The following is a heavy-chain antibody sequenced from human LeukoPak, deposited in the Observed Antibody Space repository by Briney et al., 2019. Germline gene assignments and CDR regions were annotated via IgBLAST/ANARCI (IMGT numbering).Heavy chain of an antibody. V-gene: IGHV4-34*01. CDR2: INHSGST. D-gene: IGHD3-3*01. J-gene: IGHJ4*02. CDR3: ARVLVRPGSYDFWSGPLDY. Sequence: SETLSLTCAVYGGSFSGYYWSWIRQPPGKGLEWIGEINHSGSTNYNPSLKSRVTISVDTSKNQFSLKLSSVTAADTAVYYCARVLVRPGSYDFWSGPLDYWGQGTLVTVS. CDR1: GGSFSGYY.